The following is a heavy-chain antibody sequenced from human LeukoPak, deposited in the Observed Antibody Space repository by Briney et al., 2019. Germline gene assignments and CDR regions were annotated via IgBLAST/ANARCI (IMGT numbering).Heavy chain of an antibody. Sequence: GGSLRLSCAASGFTFSSYGMHWVRQAPGKGLEWVAVISYDGSNKYYADSVKGRFTISRDNSKNSLYLQMNSLRAEDTAVYYCATYSSLNRREFQYWGQGTLLTVSS. D-gene: IGHD3-22*01. CDR3: ATYSSLNRREFQY. CDR2: ISYDGSNK. CDR1: GFTFSSYG. V-gene: IGHV3-30*03. J-gene: IGHJ1*01.